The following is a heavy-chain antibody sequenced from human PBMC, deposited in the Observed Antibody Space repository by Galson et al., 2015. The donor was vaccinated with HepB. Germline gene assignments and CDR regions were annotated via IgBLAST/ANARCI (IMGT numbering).Heavy chain of an antibody. CDR1: GLTFTNAW. D-gene: IGHD1-14*01. CDR2: IKSKTNGETT. V-gene: IGHV3-15*07. Sequence: SLRLSCAVSGLTFTNAWMNWVRQAPGKGLEWVGRIKSKTNGETTDYAAPVRGRFTISRDDSENTLYLQMNSLKTEDTALYYCAARTELQKWGQGTLVTVSS. CDR3: AARTELQK. J-gene: IGHJ4*02.